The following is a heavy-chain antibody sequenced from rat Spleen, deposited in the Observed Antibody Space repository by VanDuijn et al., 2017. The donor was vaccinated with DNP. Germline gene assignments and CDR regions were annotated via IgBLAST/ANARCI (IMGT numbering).Heavy chain of an antibody. CDR3: ARPDLNYGGYGDY. CDR2: IWGNGNT. V-gene: IGHV2S61*01. D-gene: IGHD1-11*01. Sequence: QVQLKESGPGLVQPSQTLSLTCTVSGFSLSSYGVIWVRQPPGKGLEWMGVIWGNGNTNYNSALKSRLSISRDTSKSQVFLKMNNLQTEDTAMYVCARPDLNYGGYGDYWGQGVMVTVSS. CDR1: GFSLSSYG. J-gene: IGHJ2*01.